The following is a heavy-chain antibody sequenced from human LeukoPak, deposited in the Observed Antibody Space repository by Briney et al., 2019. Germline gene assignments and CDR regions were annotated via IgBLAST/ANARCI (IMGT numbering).Heavy chain of an antibody. J-gene: IGHJ4*02. CDR2: VTYSGTA. CDR1: GDSISNSNSR. D-gene: IGHD7-27*01. CDR3: ARTQLGIAVDH. Sequence: PSETLSLTCTVSGDSISNSNSRWDWIRQPPGTGLEWIGAVTYSGTAFYNPSLKSRVTMFVDTSMNQFSLKLNSVTAADSAMYFCARTQLGIAVDHWGQGTLVTVSS. V-gene: IGHV4-39*01.